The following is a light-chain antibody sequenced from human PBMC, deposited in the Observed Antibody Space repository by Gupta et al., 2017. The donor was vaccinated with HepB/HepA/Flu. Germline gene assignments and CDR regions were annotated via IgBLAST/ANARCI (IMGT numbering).Light chain of an antibody. J-gene: IGKJ4*01. CDR3: QQYYSTPLT. Sequence: DIVMTQSPDSLAVSLGERATINCKSSQSVLCSSNNKNYLAWYQQKPGQPPKLLIYWASTRESGVPDRFSGSGSGTDFTLTISSLQAEDVAVYYCQQYYSTPLTFGGGTXVEIK. V-gene: IGKV4-1*01. CDR2: WAS. CDR1: QSVLCSSNNKNY.